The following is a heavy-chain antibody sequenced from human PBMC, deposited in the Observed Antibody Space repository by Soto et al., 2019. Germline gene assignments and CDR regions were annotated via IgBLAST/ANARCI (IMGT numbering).Heavy chain of an antibody. Sequence: GEFLRLACAASGFTFSSYAMHWVRQAPGKGLEWVAVISYDGSNKYYADSVKGRFTISRDNSKNTLYLQMNSLRAEETAVYYCARDGEIVVVPAARSYYGMDVWGQGTTVTVSS. CDR3: ARDGEIVVVPAARSYYGMDV. D-gene: IGHD2-2*01. J-gene: IGHJ6*02. CDR2: ISYDGSNK. V-gene: IGHV3-30-3*01. CDR1: GFTFSSYA.